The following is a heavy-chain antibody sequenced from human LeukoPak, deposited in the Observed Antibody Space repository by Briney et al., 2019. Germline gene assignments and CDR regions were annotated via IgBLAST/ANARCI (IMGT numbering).Heavy chain of an antibody. CDR3: ARGPDVWFDY. V-gene: IGHV3-23*01. D-gene: IGHD3-16*01. J-gene: IGHJ4*02. Sequence: HPGGTLRLFCAASGFTFSSYGMSWVRQAPGKGLEWVSAISGSGGSTYYADSVKGRFTISRDNSKNTLYLQMNSLRAEDTAVYYCARGPDVWFDYWGQGTLVTVSS. CDR2: ISGSGGST. CDR1: GFTFSSYG.